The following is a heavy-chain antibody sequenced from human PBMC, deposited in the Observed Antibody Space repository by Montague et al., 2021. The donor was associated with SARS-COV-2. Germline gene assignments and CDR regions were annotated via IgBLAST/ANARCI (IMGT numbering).Heavy chain of an antibody. CDR1: GGSTSSYY. CDR3: ARDATMVSHSYFDY. CDR2: IYYSGST. J-gene: IGHJ4*02. V-gene: IGHV4-59*01. Sequence: SETLSLTCTVSGGSTSSYYWSWIRQPPGKGLEWIGYIYYSGSTNYNPSLKSRVTISVDTSKNQFSLKLSSVTAADTAVYYCARDATMVSHSYFDYWGQGTLVTVSS. D-gene: IGHD4/OR15-4a*01.